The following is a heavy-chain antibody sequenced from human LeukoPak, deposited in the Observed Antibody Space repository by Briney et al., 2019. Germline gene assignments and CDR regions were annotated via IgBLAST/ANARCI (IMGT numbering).Heavy chain of an antibody. Sequence: GGSLRLSCAASGFTFSSYSMNWVRQAPGKGLVWVSYISSSSSTIYYADSVKGRFTISRDNAKNSLYLQMNSLRAEDTAVYYCASCGGDCSHGYWGQGTLVTVSS. J-gene: IGHJ4*02. V-gene: IGHV3-48*01. CDR2: ISSSSSTI. D-gene: IGHD2-21*02. CDR1: GFTFSSYS. CDR3: ASCGGDCSHGY.